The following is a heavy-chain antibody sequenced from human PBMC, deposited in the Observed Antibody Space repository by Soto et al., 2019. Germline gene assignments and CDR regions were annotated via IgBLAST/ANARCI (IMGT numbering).Heavy chain of an antibody. CDR2: ISYDGSNK. V-gene: IGHV3-30*18. D-gene: IGHD6-13*01. Sequence: GGSLRLSCAASGFTFSSYGMHWVRQAPGKGLEWVAVISYDGSNKYYADSVKGRFTISRDNSKNTLYLQMNSLRAEDTAVYYCAKSSSHEGYHYYYGMDVWGQGTTVTVSS. CDR1: GFTFSSYG. CDR3: AKSSSHEGYHYYYGMDV. J-gene: IGHJ6*02.